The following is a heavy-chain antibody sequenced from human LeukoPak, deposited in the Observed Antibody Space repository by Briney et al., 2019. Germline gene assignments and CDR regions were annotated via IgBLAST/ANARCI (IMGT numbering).Heavy chain of an antibody. CDR3: ARDNWNDPNWFDP. D-gene: IGHD1-1*01. Sequence: SETLSLTCTVSGGSISSGSYYWSWIRQPAGKGLEWIGRIYTSGSTNYNPSLKSRVTISVDTSKNQFSLKLSSVTAPDTAVYYCARDNWNDPNWFDPWGQGTLVTVSS. CDR2: IYTSGST. J-gene: IGHJ5*02. V-gene: IGHV4-61*02. CDR1: GGSISSGSYY.